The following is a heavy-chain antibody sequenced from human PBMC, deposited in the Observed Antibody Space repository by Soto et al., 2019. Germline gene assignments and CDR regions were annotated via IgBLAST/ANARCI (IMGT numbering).Heavy chain of an antibody. Sequence: EGSLRLSCAASRFTFNSYSMNWDRQAPGKRLEWVSSMSRSSRYIYYADSVKGRFTISRDNAKNSVYLQMNSLRAEDTAVYYCARDGGVAAPLANHLDYWGQGTLVSV. CDR1: RFTFNSYS. V-gene: IGHV3-21*01. J-gene: IGHJ4*02. D-gene: IGHD2-15*01. CDR3: ARDGGVAAPLANHLDY. CDR2: MSRSSRYI.